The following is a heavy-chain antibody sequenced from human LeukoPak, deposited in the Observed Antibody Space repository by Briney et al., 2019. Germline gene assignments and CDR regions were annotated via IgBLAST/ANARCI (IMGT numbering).Heavy chain of an antibody. D-gene: IGHD3-10*01. V-gene: IGHV3-21*01. CDR3: ARSVEAGYMDV. CDR2: ISASSNYI. CDR1: GFAFSSYT. Sequence: GGSLRLSCAASGFAFSSYTINWVRQAPGKGLEWISTISASSNYIYYADSVKGRFTISRDNTKNSLSLQMNNLSAEDTAVYYCARSVEAGYMDVWGKGTTVTISS. J-gene: IGHJ6*03.